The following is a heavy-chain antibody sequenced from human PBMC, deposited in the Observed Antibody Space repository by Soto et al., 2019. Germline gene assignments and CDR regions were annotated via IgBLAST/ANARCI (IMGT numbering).Heavy chain of an antibody. CDR2: ISYDGSNK. V-gene: IGHV3-30-3*01. CDR3: ARGKLSRDAVGLAPHWDYYFDY. D-gene: IGHD6-19*01. J-gene: IGHJ4*02. CDR1: GFTFSSYA. Sequence: QVQLVESGGGGVQPGRSLRLSCAASGFTFSSYAMHWVRQAPGKGLEWVAVISYDGSNKYYADSVKGRFTISRDNSKNTLYLQMNSLRAEDTAVYYCARGKLSRDAVGLAPHWDYYFDYWGQGTLVTVSS.